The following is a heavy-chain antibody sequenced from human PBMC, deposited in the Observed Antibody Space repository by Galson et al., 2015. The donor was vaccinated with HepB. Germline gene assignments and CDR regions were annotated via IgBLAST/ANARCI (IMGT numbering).Heavy chain of an antibody. CDR3: AKDIGAREPALRYFDWGVFGLRSAGFDY. V-gene: IGHV3-9*01. CDR2: ISWNSGSI. J-gene: IGHJ4*02. CDR1: GFTFDDYA. D-gene: IGHD3-9*01. Sequence: SLRLSCAASGFTFDDYAMHWVRQAPGKGLEWVSGISWNSGSIGYADSVKGRFTISRDNAKNSLYLQMNSLRAEDTALYYCAKDIGAREPALRYFDWGVFGLRSAGFDYWGQGTLVTVSS.